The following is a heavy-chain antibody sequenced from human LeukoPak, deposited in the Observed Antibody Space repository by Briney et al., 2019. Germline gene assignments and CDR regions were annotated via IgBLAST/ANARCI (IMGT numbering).Heavy chain of an antibody. D-gene: IGHD6-19*01. V-gene: IGHV3-30*02. CDR1: GFTFSSCG. J-gene: IGHJ4*02. CDR2: IRYDGNNK. Sequence: GGSLRLSCAASGFTFSSCGIHWVRQAPGKGLEWVAFIRYDGNNKYYADSVKGRFTISRDNSKNTLYLQMNSLRAEDTAVYYCAKDRGSGWYYYFDYWGQGTLVTVSS. CDR3: AKDRGSGWYYYFDY.